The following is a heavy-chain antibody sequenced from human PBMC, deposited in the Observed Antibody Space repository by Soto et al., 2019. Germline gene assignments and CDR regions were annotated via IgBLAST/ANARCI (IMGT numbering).Heavy chain of an antibody. Sequence: SETLSLTCTVSGGSISSGGYYWSWIRQHPGKGLEWIGYIYYSGSTYYNPSLKSRVTISVDTSKNQFSLKLSSVTAADTAVYYCARVDRAEQLVQPYYYYYYMDVWGKGTTVTVSS. V-gene: IGHV4-31*03. CDR1: GGSISSGGYY. J-gene: IGHJ6*03. D-gene: IGHD6-6*01. CDR3: ARVDRAEQLVQPYYYYYYMDV. CDR2: IYYSGST.